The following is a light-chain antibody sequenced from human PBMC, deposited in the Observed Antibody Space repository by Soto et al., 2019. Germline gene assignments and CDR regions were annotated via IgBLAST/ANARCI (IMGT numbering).Light chain of an antibody. V-gene: IGLV3-21*02. Sequence: SYELTQPPSMSVAPGQTASISCGGETVGTYSVHWYQQKPGQAPVLVVYDDGDRTTGIPERFSGSKSGNTATLTTSRVEAGDEADYYCQVWDTTNPVIFGGGTKLTVL. J-gene: IGLJ2*01. CDR1: TVGTYS. CDR3: QVWDTTNPVI. CDR2: DDG.